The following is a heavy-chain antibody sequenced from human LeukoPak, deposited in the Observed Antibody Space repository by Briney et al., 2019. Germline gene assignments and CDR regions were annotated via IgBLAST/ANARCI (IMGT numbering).Heavy chain of an antibody. CDR1: GGSISSHF. CDR3: ARDLGYSSGWYDY. Sequence: SETLSLTCTVSGGSISSHFWSWIRQPPGKGLEWIGYIYYSGSTNYNPSLKSRVTISVDTSKNQFSLKLSSVTAADTAVYYCARDLGYSSGWYDYWGQGMLVTVSS. J-gene: IGHJ4*02. V-gene: IGHV4-59*11. CDR2: IYYSGST. D-gene: IGHD6-19*01.